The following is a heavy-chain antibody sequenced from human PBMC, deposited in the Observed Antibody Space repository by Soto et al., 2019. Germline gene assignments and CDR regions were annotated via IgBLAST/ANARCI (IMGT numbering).Heavy chain of an antibody. V-gene: IGHV1-8*02. CDR2: VTPRNGDT. J-gene: IGHJ4*02. D-gene: IGHD2-8*02. CDR3: ARGGSYWARRPYFDS. Sequence: QVQLVQSGAEMKKPGASVKVSCKASGYTFTSYDINWVRQAAGQGPEWMGSVTPRNGDTAFAQKYQGRVTVTSNTSMSTVYMELSNLRSDDTAVYYCARGGSYWARRPYFDSWGKGTLVTVSS. CDR1: GYTFTSYD.